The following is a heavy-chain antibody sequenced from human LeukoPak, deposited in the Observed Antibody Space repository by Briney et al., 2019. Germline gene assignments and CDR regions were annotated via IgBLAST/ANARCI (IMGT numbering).Heavy chain of an antibody. CDR1: GGSISSSSYY. CDR2: IYYSGST. Sequence: SETLSLTCTVSGGSISSSSYYWGWIRQPPGKGLEWIGSIYYSGSTYYNPSLKSRVTISVDTSKNQFSLKLSSETAADTAVYYCARLKSGSDYWGQGTLVTVSS. V-gene: IGHV4-39*01. J-gene: IGHJ4*02. D-gene: IGHD3-22*01. CDR3: ARLKSGSDY.